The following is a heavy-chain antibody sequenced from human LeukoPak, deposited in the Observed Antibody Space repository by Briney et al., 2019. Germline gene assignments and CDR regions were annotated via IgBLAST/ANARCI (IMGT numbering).Heavy chain of an antibody. CDR3: ARDSGEVPDY. CDR2: INPNSGGT. Sequence: ASVKVSCKASGYTFTSSYMHWVRQAPGQGLEWMGWINPNSGGTNYAQKFQGRVTMTRDTSISTAYMELDRLRFDDTAVYYCARDSGEVPDYWGQGTLVTVSS. CDR1: GYTFTSSY. D-gene: IGHD3-10*01. J-gene: IGHJ4*02. V-gene: IGHV1-2*02.